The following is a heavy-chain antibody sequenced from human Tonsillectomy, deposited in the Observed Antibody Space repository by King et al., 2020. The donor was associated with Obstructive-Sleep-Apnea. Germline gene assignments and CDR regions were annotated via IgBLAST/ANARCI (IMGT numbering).Heavy chain of an antibody. CDR2: ISWNSANI. J-gene: IGHJ4*02. CDR3: AKDPAVVGKDFFDH. V-gene: IGHV3-9*01. Sequence: VQLVESGGGLVQPGRSLRLSCAASGFTFDDYGMHWVRQAPGKGLEWVSGISWNSANIANADPVKGRCTISSDNAKNSLYLQMNSLRAEETALYYCAKDPAVVGKDFFDHWGQGTLVTVSS. CDR1: GFTFDDYG. D-gene: IGHD6-19*01.